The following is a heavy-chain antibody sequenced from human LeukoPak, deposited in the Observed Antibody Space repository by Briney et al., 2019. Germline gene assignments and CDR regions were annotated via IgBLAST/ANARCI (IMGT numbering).Heavy chain of an antibody. V-gene: IGHV4-59*01. CDR2: IYYSGST. CDR1: GGSISSYY. J-gene: IGHJ4*02. CDR3: ARDTYYYDSSGPVFDY. Sequence: SETLSLTCTVSGGSISSYYWSWIRQPPGKGLEWIGYIYYSGSTNYNPSLKSRVTISVDTSKNQFSLKLSSVTAADTAVYYCARDTYYYDSSGPVFDYWGQGTLVTVSS. D-gene: IGHD3-22*01.